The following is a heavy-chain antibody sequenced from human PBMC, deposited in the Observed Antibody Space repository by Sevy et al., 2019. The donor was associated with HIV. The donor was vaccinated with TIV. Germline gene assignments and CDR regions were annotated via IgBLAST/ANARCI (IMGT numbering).Heavy chain of an antibody. CDR1: GGSISSGGYY. CDR2: IYYSRST. V-gene: IGHV4-31*03. D-gene: IGHD6-13*01. Sequence: SETLSLTCTVSGGSISSGGYYWSWIRQHPGKGLEWIGCIYYSRSTYYNPSLKSRISIIVDTYKKQFSLNLTSAIAADTAVYYCARDRHQLVQPLWSGMDVWGQGITVTVSS. CDR3: ARDRHQLVQPLWSGMDV. J-gene: IGHJ6*02.